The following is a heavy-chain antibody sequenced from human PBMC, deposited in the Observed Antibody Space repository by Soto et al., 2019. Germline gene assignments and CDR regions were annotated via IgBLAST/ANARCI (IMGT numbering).Heavy chain of an antibody. CDR1: GFTFSSYS. Sequence: GGSLRLSCAASGFTFSSYSMNWVRQAPGKGLEWVSSISSSSSYTYYADSVKGRFTISRDNAKNSLYLQMNSLRAEDTAVYYCASVEGLQIAVAGYYFDYWGQGTLVTVSS. D-gene: IGHD6-19*01. CDR2: ISSSSSYT. CDR3: ASVEGLQIAVAGYYFDY. J-gene: IGHJ4*02. V-gene: IGHV3-21*01.